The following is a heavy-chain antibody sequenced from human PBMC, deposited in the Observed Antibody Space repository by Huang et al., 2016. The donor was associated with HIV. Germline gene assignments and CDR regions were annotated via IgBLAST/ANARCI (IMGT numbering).Heavy chain of an antibody. CDR3: AKGPYADYVFDAFDI. V-gene: IGHV5-51*01. D-gene: IGHD4-17*01. J-gene: IGHJ3*02. CDR1: GYRFTSSW. Sequence: EVQVVQSGAEVKKPGESLKISCKGTGYRFTSSWIGWVRQIPGKGLELMGIIYPADSDTRYSPAVHGQVTISADKSISTAYLQWSTLKASDTAMYYCAKGPYADYVFDAFDIWGQGTMVTVSS. CDR2: IYPADSDT.